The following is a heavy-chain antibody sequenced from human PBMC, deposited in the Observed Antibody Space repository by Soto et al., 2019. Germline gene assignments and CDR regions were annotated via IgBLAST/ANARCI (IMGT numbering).Heavy chain of an antibody. CDR1: GGSMRNYF. CDR3: AAGEASSRNLAPYYLDF. V-gene: IGHV4-59*01. Sequence: SETLSLTCTVSGGSMRNYFWTWFRQPPGKGLEWIGYIHYSGTTSFFPSYNPSLRSRVTISEDTSKNQFSLKLLSVTTADTAVYFCAAGEASSRNLAPYYLDFWGQGTLVTVSS. D-gene: IGHD6-13*01. J-gene: IGHJ4*02. CDR2: IHYSGTT.